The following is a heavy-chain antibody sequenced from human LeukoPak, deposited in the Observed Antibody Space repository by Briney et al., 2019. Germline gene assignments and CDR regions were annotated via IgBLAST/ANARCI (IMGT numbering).Heavy chain of an antibody. CDR2: IIPIFGTA. Sequence: SVKVSCKASGGTFSSYVISWVRQAPGQGLEWMGGIIPIFGTANYAQKFQGRVTITTDESTSTAYMELSSLRSEDTAVYYCARAHGSGSYYPWYFDYWGQGTLVTVSS. CDR1: GGTFSSYV. D-gene: IGHD3-10*01. CDR3: ARAHGSGSYYPWYFDY. V-gene: IGHV1-69*05. J-gene: IGHJ4*02.